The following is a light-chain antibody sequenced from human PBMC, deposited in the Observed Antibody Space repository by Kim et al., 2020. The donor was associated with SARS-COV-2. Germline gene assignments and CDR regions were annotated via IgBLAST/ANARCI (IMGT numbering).Light chain of an antibody. CDR3: QQYNNWPPL. Sequence: EIVMTHSPATLSVSPGERATLTCRASQSVSSNLAWYQQKPGQAPRLLIYGASTRATGIPARFSGSGPGTEFTLTISSLQSEDFAVYYCQQYNNWPPLFGGGTKMDIK. V-gene: IGKV3-15*01. CDR1: QSVSSN. J-gene: IGKJ4*01. CDR2: GAS.